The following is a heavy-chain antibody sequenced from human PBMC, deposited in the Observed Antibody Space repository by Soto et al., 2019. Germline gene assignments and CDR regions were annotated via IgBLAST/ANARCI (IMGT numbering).Heavy chain of an antibody. J-gene: IGHJ4*02. CDR1: GFTFSDHY. CDR2: SSNSGSFT. V-gene: IGHV3-11*06. D-gene: IGHD1-1*01. CDR3: VRSGDNYNLLDY. Sequence: GGSLRLSCAASGFTFSDHYMSWIRQAPGKGLEWIGYSSNSGSFTRYADSVKGRFSISRDNAKSSLYLQINSLRGDDTAIYYCVRSGDNYNLLDYWGQGTPVTVSS.